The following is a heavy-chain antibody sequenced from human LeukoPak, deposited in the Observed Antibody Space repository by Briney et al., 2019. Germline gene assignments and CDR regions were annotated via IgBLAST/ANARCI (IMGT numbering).Heavy chain of an antibody. CDR1: GFTFSSYG. D-gene: IGHD5-18*01. Sequence: GGSLRLSCAASGFTFSSYGMHWVRHTPGKGLVWVSRIKGDGSSTSYADSVKGRFTISRDNAKNTLYLQMNSLRAEDTAVYYCARDGYSFGHDFDYWGQGTLVTVSS. J-gene: IGHJ4*02. CDR3: ARDGYSFGHDFDY. CDR2: IKGDGSST. V-gene: IGHV3-74*01.